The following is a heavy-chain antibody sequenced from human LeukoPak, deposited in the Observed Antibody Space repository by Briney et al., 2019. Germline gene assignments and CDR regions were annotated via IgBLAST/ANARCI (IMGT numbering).Heavy chain of an antibody. J-gene: IGHJ4*02. CDR1: GGTFSSYA. V-gene: IGHV1-69*04. Sequence: GASVKVSCKASGGTFSSYAIIWVRQAPGQGLEWMGRIIPILGIANYAQKFQGRVTITADKSTSTAYMELSSLRSEDTAVYYCARDQGEPDDYWGQGTLVTVSS. D-gene: IGHD1-14*01. CDR2: IIPILGIA. CDR3: ARDQGEPDDY.